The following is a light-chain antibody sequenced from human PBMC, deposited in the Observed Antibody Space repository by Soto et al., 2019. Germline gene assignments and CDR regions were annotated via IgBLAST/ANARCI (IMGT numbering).Light chain of an antibody. CDR3: QQYGSSPLIT. CDR2: GAS. Sequence: EIVLTQSPGTLSLSPGERATLSCRASQSVSSSYLAWYQQKPVQAPRLLIYGASSRATGILDRFSGSGSGTDFTLTISRLEPEDFAVYYCQQYGSSPLITFGQGTRLEIK. V-gene: IGKV3-20*01. CDR1: QSVSSSY. J-gene: IGKJ5*01.